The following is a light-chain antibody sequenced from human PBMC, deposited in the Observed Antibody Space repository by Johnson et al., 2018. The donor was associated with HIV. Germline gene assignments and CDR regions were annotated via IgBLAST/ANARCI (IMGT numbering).Light chain of an antibody. J-gene: IGLJ1*01. V-gene: IGLV1-51*02. Sequence: QPVLTQPPSVSAAPGQKVTISCSGSSSNIGNNYVSWYQQLPGTAPKLLIYENNKRPSGIPDRFSGSKSGTSATLGITGLPTGDEADYYCGTWDSSRSAEVFVTGTKVTVL. CDR3: GTWDSSRSAEV. CDR1: SSNIGNNY. CDR2: ENN.